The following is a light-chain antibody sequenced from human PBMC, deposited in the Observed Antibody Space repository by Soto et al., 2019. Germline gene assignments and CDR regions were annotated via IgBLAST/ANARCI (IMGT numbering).Light chain of an antibody. V-gene: IGLV2-14*03. Sequence: QSALTQPASVSGSPGQSITISCTGTSSDVAAYNYVSWYQQHPGKAPKLMVYDVSNRPSGVSNRFSGSKSGNTASLTISGLQAEDEADYYCSLYTSGGNYVFGTGTKVTVL. CDR3: SLYTSGGNYV. CDR2: DVS. CDR1: SSDVAAYNY. J-gene: IGLJ1*01.